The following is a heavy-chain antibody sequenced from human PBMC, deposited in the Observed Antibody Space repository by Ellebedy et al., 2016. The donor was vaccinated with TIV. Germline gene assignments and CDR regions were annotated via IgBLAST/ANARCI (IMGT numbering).Heavy chain of an antibody. CDR2: IKSKTDGGTT. J-gene: IGHJ5*02. V-gene: IGHV3-15*01. CDR1: GFTFSSYS. Sequence: GESLKISCAASGFTFSSYSMNWVRQAPGKGLEWVGRIKSKTDGGTTDYAAPVKGRFTISRDDSKNTLYLQMNSLKTEDTAVYYCTTDPPHHCSSTSCYTDWFNPWGQGTLVTVSS. D-gene: IGHD2-2*02. CDR3: TTDPPHHCSSTSCYTDWFNP.